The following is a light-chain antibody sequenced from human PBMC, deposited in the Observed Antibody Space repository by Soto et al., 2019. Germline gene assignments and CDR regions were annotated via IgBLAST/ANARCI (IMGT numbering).Light chain of an antibody. CDR3: SSFATSSTYV. CDR1: SSDVGSYNR. J-gene: IGLJ1*01. CDR2: DVS. V-gene: IGLV2-18*02. Sequence: QSALTQPPSVSGSPGQSVAISCSGTSSDVGSYNRVSWYQQPPGTAPKLMIYDVSNRPSGVPDRFSGSKSGNTASLTSSGLQAEDEADYYCSSFATSSTYVFGTGTKVTV.